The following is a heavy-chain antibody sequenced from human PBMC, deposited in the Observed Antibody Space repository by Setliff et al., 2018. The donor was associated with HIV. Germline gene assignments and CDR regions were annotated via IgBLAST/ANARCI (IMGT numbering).Heavy chain of an antibody. CDR1: GGSISSGSYY. Sequence: LSLTCTVSGGSISSGSYYWSWIRQPAGKGLEWIGRIHTSGNTNYNPSLKSRVTLSVDTSKHQFSLKLSSVTAADTAVYYCARVQMAYAAFDVWGQGTMVTVSS. J-gene: IGHJ3*01. V-gene: IGHV4-61*02. CDR3: ARVQMAYAAFDV. CDR2: IHTSGNT. D-gene: IGHD4-17*01.